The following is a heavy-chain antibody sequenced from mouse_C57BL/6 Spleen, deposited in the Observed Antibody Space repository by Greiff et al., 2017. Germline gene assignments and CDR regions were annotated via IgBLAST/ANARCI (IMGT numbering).Heavy chain of an antibody. CDR1: GYTFTDYE. D-gene: IGHD2-2*01. J-gene: IGHJ3*01. CDR3: TRSEWLPFAY. V-gene: IGHV1-15*01. CDR2: IDPETGGT. Sequence: VKLVESGAELVRPGASVTLSCKASGYTFTDYEMHWVKQTPVHGLEWIGAIDPETGGTAYNQKFKGKAILTADKSSSTAYMELRSLTSEDSAVYYCTRSEWLPFAYWGQGTLVTVSA.